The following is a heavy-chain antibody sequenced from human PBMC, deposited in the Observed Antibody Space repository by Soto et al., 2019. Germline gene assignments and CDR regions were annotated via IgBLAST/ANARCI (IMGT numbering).Heavy chain of an antibody. V-gene: IGHV1-3*01. CDR2: INAGNGNT. J-gene: IGHJ6*02. CDR1: GYTFTSYA. Sequence: GASVKVSCKASGYTFTSYAMHWVRQAPGQRLEWMGWINAGNGNTKYSQKFQGRVTITRDTSASTAYMELSSLRSEDTAVYYCARDNRMVRGPYYYYGMDVWGQGTTVTVSS. D-gene: IGHD3-10*01. CDR3: ARDNRMVRGPYYYYGMDV.